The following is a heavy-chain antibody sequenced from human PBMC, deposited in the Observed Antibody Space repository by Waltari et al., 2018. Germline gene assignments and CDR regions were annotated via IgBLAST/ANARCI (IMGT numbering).Heavy chain of an antibody. CDR3: AKAWTGYYYMDV. Sequence: QVQLVESGGGVVQPGGSLRLSCAASGFTFSSHGIHWVRQAPGKGLEWVAFIRFDGSYEYYADSVKGRFTISRDNSKNTLYLQMNSLRAEDTAVYYCAKAWTGYYYMDVWGKGTTVTVSS. V-gene: IGHV3-30*02. CDR2: IRFDGSYE. J-gene: IGHJ6*03. D-gene: IGHD3-3*01. CDR1: GFTFSSHG.